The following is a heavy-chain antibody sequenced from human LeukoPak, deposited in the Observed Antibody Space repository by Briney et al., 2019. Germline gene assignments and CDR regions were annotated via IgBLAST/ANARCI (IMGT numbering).Heavy chain of an antibody. CDR3: ARRSIAAAGNYFDY. CDR2: IYYSGST. V-gene: IGHV4-59*08. J-gene: IGHJ4*02. CDR1: GGSISSHY. D-gene: IGHD6-13*01. Sequence: PSETLSLTCTVSGGSISSHYLSWIRQPPGKGLEWIGYIYYSGSTNYNPSLKSRVTISVDTSKNQFSLKVSSVTAADTAVYYCARRSIAAAGNYFDYWGQGTLVTVSS.